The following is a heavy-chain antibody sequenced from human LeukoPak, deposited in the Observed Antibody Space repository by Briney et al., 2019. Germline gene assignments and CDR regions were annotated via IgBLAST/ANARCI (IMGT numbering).Heavy chain of an antibody. CDR2: ISGSGGNT. Sequence: GGSLRLSCAASGFTFDDYGMSWVRQAPGKGLEWVSAISGSGGNTYYIDSVKGRFTISRDNSKNTLDLQMNSLRAEDTAVYYCAKDGRRISMIGVVRRGHYFDYWGQGILVTVSS. CDR1: GFTFDDYG. CDR3: AKDGRRISMIGVVRRGHYFDY. J-gene: IGHJ4*02. V-gene: IGHV3-23*01. D-gene: IGHD3-22*01.